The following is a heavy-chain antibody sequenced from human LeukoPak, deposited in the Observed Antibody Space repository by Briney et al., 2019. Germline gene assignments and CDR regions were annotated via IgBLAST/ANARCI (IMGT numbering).Heavy chain of an antibody. CDR2: INPSGGST. J-gene: IGHJ6*02. CDR1: GYTFTSYH. V-gene: IGHV1-46*01. Sequence: ASVKVSCTASGYTFTSYHMHWVRQAPGQGLEWMGVINPSGGSTSYAQKFQGRVTMTRDTSTSTVYMELSSLRSEDTAVYYCARCIAAAGHYYYYYGMDVWGQGTTVTVSS. D-gene: IGHD6-13*01. CDR3: ARCIAAAGHYYYYYGMDV.